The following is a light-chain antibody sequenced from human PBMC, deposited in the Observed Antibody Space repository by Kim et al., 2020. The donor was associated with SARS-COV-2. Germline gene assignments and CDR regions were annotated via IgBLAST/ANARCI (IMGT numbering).Light chain of an antibody. CDR3: KQFSKWPLT. J-gene: IGKJ4*01. CDR2: RAS. V-gene: IGKV3-15*01. Sequence: EIVMTQSPATLSVSPGERVTLSCRASQTVDRNLAWYQQKGGQPPRLLIYRASTRATDIPDRFSGSGSGTEFTLTIHSLRSEDSGNYYCKQFSKWPLTFGGGTKVEIK. CDR1: QTVDRN.